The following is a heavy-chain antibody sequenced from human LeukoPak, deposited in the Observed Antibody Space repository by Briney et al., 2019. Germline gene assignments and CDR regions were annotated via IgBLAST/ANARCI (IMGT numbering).Heavy chain of an antibody. CDR2: ISGSGGST. D-gene: IGHD6-19*01. CDR3: ARDRLGYSSGWYVFDY. CDR1: GFTFSSYA. J-gene: IGHJ4*02. Sequence: GGSLRLSCAASGFTFSSYAMSWVRQAPGKGLEWVSAISGSGGSTYYADSVKGRFTISRDNAKNSLYLQMNSLRAEDTAVYYCARDRLGYSSGWYVFDYWGQGTLVTVSS. V-gene: IGHV3-23*01.